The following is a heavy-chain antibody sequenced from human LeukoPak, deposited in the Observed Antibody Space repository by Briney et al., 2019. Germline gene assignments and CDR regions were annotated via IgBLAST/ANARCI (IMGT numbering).Heavy chain of an antibody. CDR2: IRYDGRNK. V-gene: IGHV3-30*02. J-gene: IGHJ6*03. D-gene: IGHD3-10*01. CDR3: ARGARLTMVRGVIRYYYMDV. CDR1: RFTFSSYG. Sequence: GGSLRLSCAASRFTFSSYGMHWVRQAPGKGLEWVAFIRYDGRNKYYADSVKGRFAISRDNSKNTLYLQMNSLRAEDTAVYYCARGARLTMVRGVIRYYYMDVWGKGTTVTISS.